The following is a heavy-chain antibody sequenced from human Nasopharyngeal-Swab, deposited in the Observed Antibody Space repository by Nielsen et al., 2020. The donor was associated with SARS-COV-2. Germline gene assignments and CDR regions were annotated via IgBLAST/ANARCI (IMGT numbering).Heavy chain of an antibody. J-gene: IGHJ6*02. CDR3: ARGYCSSGSCYAKHSGMDV. CDR2: ISSSSSDI. CDR1: GFRDYS. Sequence: GGSLRLSCVASGFRDYSMNWVRQAPGKGLGWVSSISSSSSDIYYADSVKGRFTISRDSDKNSLYLQMNNLRAEDTAVYYCARGYCSSGSCYAKHSGMDVWGQGTTVTVSS. V-gene: IGHV3-21*01. D-gene: IGHD2-15*01.